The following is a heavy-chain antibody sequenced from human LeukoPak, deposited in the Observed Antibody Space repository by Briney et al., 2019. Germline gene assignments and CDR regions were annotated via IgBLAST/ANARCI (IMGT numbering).Heavy chain of an antibody. D-gene: IGHD2-15*01. J-gene: IGHJ4*02. CDR3: ARDGTPPIYCSGGSCYGNFDY. CDR2: ISSSSSYI. Sequence: GRSLRLSCAASGFTFSSYSMNWVRQAPGKGLEWVSSISSSSSYIYYADSVKGRFTISRDNAKNSLYLQMNSLRAEDTAVYYCARDGTPPIYCSGGSCYGNFDYWGQGTLVTVSS. V-gene: IGHV3-21*01. CDR1: GFTFSSYS.